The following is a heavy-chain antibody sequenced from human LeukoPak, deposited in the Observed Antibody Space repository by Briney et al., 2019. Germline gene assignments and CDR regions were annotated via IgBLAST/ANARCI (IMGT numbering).Heavy chain of an antibody. V-gene: IGHV4-61*02. J-gene: IGHJ4*02. CDR1: GDSIRSGSYH. CDR2: VHTSGTT. Sequence: SQTLSLTCTVSGDSIRSGSYHWTWIRQPAEKGLEWVGRVHTSGTTDYNPSLKSRVTISLDTSNNQFSLKLSSVTAADTAVYYCVRVDNGGNYFDYWGQGTLVTVSS. CDR3: VRVDNGGNYFDY. D-gene: IGHD4-23*01.